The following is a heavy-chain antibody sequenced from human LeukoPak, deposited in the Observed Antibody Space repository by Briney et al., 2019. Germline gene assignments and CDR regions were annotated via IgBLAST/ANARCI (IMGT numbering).Heavy chain of an antibody. J-gene: IGHJ4*02. CDR1: GGSISSGSYY. CDR3: AKEDYDILTGYED. CDR2: IYTSGSA. V-gene: IGHV4-61*02. Sequence: SETLSLTCTVSGGSISSGSYYWSWIRQPAGKGLEWIGRIYTSGSANYNPSLKSRVTISVDTSKNQFSLKLSSVTAADTAVYYCAKEDYDILTGYEDWGQGTLVTVSS. D-gene: IGHD3-9*01.